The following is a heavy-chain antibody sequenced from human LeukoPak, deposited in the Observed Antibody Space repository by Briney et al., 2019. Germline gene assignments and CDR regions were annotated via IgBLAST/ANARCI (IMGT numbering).Heavy chain of an antibody. CDR1: GGSISRYY. J-gene: IGHJ5*02. D-gene: IGHD2-2*01. CDR2: IYYSGST. CDR3: ARELGSSTSCYDSWFDP. V-gene: IGHV4-59*01. Sequence: PSETLSLTCTVSGGSISRYYWSWIRHPPGKGLEWIGYIYYSGSTNYNTSLRGRATISVDTTKNQFSLKLSSVTAADTAVYYCARELGSSTSCYDSWFDPWGQGTLVTVSS.